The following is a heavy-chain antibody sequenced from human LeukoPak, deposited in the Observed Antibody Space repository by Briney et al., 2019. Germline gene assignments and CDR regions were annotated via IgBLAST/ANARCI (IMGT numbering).Heavy chain of an antibody. CDR2: IYYSGST. CDR3: VRARDDLGFYYFDY. CDR1: GGSISSYY. Sequence: SETLSLTCTVSGGSISSYYWSWIQQPPGKGLEWIGYIYYSGSTNYNPSLKSRVTISVDTSKNQFSLKLSSVTAADTAVYYCVRARDDLGFYYFDYWGQGTLVTVSS. D-gene: IGHD2-21*02. J-gene: IGHJ4*02. V-gene: IGHV4-59*01.